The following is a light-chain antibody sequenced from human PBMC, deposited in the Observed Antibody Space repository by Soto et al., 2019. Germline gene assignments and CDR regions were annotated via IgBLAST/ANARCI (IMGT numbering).Light chain of an antibody. J-gene: IGKJ1*01. CDR1: RSILYTSNNKNY. Sequence: DIVMTQSPDSLAVSLGERATINCKSSRSILYTSNNKNYLAWYQQKPGQPPKLLISWASTRESGVPDRFSGGGSGTGFTLTISSLQAEDVAVYYCQQYYTTPQTFGHGTKVEIK. V-gene: IGKV4-1*01. CDR3: QQYYTTPQT. CDR2: WAS.